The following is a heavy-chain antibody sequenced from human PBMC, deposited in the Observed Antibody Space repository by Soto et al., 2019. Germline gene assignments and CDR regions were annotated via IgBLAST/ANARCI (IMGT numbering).Heavy chain of an antibody. CDR1: GFTFSSYW. V-gene: IGHV3-7*04. CDR3: ARDDSSSWYSTLFDY. CDR2: IKQDGSEK. J-gene: IGHJ4*02. Sequence: EVQLVESGGGLVQPGGSLRLSCAASGFTFSSYWMSWVRQAPGKGLEWVANIKQDGSEKYYVDSVKGRFTISRDNAKNSLYLQMNSLRAEDTAVYYCARDDSSSWYSTLFDYGGQGTLVTVSS. D-gene: IGHD6-13*01.